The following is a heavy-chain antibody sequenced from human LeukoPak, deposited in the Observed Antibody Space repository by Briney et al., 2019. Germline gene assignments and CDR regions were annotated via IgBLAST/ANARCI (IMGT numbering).Heavy chain of an antibody. D-gene: IGHD4-17*01. CDR2: ISWNSGSI. CDR3: ATATVTTYWAFDY. V-gene: IGHV3-9*03. Sequence: PGGSLRLSCAASGFTFDDYAMHWVRQAPGKGLEWVSGISWNSGSIGYADSVKGRFTISRDNAKSSLYLQMNSLRAEDMALYYCATATVTTYWAFDYWGQGTLVTVSS. J-gene: IGHJ4*02. CDR1: GFTFDDYA.